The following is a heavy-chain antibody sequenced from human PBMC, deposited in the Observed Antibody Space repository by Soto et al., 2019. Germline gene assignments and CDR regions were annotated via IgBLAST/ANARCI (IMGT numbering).Heavy chain of an antibody. CDR3: ARELLDTAMVQIFDY. D-gene: IGHD5-18*01. V-gene: IGHV4-30-4*01. CDR2: IYYSGST. J-gene: IGHJ4*02. Sequence: PSETLSLTCTVSGGSISSGDYYWSWIRQPPGKGLEWIGYIYYSGSTYYNPSLKSRVTISVDTSKNQFSLKLSSVTAADTAVYYCARELLDTAMVQIFDYWGQGTLVTVSS. CDR1: GGSISSGDYY.